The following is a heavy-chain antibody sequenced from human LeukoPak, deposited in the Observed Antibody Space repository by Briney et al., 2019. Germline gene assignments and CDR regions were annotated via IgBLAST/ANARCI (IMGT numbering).Heavy chain of an antibody. Sequence: PGGSLRLSCVVSGFTVSTNYMSWVRQAPGKGLEWVSLIYSGGSTYHADSVKGRFTISRGNSKNTLYLQMNSLRAEDTAVYYCARRAGGYSHPYDYWGQGTLVTVSS. V-gene: IGHV3-53*01. CDR3: ARRAGGYSHPYDY. CDR2: IYSGGST. J-gene: IGHJ4*02. D-gene: IGHD4-23*01. CDR1: GFTVSTNY.